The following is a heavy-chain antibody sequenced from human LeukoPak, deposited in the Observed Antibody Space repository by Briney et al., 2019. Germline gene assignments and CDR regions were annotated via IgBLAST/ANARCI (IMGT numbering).Heavy chain of an antibody. CDR1: GFTFSSYG. CDR3: LCSSSSRFDY. V-gene: IGHV3-33*05. D-gene: IGHD6-6*01. Sequence: GGSLRLSCAASGFTFSSYGMHWVRQAPGKGLEWVAVISYDGSNKYYADSVKGRFTISRDNAKNSLYLQMNSLRDEDTAVYYCLCSSSSRFDYWGQGTLVTVSS. J-gene: IGHJ4*02. CDR2: ISYDGSNK.